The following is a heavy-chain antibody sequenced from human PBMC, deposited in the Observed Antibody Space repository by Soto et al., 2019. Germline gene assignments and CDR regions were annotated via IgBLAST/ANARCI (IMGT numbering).Heavy chain of an antibody. V-gene: IGHV1-69*01. CDR1: GGTFSSYA. D-gene: IGHD2-21*01. CDR2: IIPIFGTA. J-gene: IGHJ2*01. Sequence: QVQLVQSGAEVKKPGSSVKVSCKASGGTFSSYAISWVRQAPGQGLEWMGGIIPIFGTANYAQKFQGRVTITADESTSTAYMDLSSLRSEDTAVYYCARGAGQYCGGDCYRYFDLWGRGTLVTVSS. CDR3: ARGAGQYCGGDCYRYFDL.